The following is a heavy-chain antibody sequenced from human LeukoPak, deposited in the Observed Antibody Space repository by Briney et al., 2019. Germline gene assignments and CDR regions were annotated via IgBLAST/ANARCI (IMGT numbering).Heavy chain of an antibody. CDR3: AKDPKAFAVPAALAS. CDR2: IRCDGTNE. D-gene: IGHD2-2*01. CDR1: GFTFSSYG. Sequence: PGGSLSLSCAASGFTFSSYGMHWVRQAPGKGLEWVAVIRCDGTNEYYADSEEGRFTISRDNSSTKMYLSMHSLRVEATAVYDCAKDPKAFAVPAALASWGQGSLVTVSS. V-gene: IGHV3-30*02. J-gene: IGHJ4*02.